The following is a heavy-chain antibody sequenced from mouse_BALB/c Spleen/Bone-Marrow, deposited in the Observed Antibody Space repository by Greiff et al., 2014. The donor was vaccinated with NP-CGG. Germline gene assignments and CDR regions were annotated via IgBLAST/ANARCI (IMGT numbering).Heavy chain of an antibody. CDR2: INPGSGGT. V-gene: IGHV1-54*01. CDR3: ARRDGSYFDY. J-gene: IGHJ2*01. Sequence: VQVVESGAELVRPGTSVKVSCKASGYAFTNYFIEWVKQRPGQGLEWIGMINPGSGGTNYNEKFKGKATLTADKSSSTAYMQLSSLTSDDSAVYFCARRDGSYFDYWGQGTTLTVSS. CDR1: GYAFTNYF. D-gene: IGHD3-3*01.